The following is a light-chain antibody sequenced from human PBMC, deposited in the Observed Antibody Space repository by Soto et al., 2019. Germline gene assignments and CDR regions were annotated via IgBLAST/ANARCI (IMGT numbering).Light chain of an antibody. J-gene: IGLJ3*02. CDR3: FSYTSSNTRV. CDR1: SNDVGGYNY. Sequence: QSALTQPASVSGSPGQSISISCTGTSNDVGGYNYVSWYQHHPGKAPKLMIYEVSYRPSGVSDRFSGSKSGNTASLTISGLQAEDEADYYCFSYTSSNTRVFGGGTKLTVL. CDR2: EVS. V-gene: IGLV2-14*01.